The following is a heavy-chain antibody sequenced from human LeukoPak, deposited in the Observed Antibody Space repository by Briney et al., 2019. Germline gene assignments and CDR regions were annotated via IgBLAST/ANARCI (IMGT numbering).Heavy chain of an antibody. CDR1: GFTFNTHG. CDR2: IWFDGSVK. J-gene: IGHJ4*02. D-gene: IGHD2-2*01. Sequence: GGSLRLSCAASGFTFNTHGMHWVRQAPGKGLEWVAAIWFDGSVKHYSDAVKGRFTISRDNSLNTLHLQMNSLRVEDTAVYYCAKDTAVQLPAFWGQGTLVTVSS. CDR3: AKDTAVQLPAF. V-gene: IGHV3-33*06.